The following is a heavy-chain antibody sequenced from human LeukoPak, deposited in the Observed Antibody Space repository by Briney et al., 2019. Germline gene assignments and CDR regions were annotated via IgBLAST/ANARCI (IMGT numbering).Heavy chain of an antibody. D-gene: IGHD3-9*01. J-gene: IGHJ6*03. CDR2: IYSGGNT. CDR3: AKGGGFDWLNYYYMDV. V-gene: IGHV3-53*01. CDR1: GLTVSSNC. Sequence: GGSLRLSCAASGLTVSSNCMSWVRQAPGKGLEWVSFIYSGGNTYYADSVKGRFTISRDNSKNTLYLQMSSLRAEDTAVYYCAKGGGFDWLNYYYMDVWGKGTTVIISS.